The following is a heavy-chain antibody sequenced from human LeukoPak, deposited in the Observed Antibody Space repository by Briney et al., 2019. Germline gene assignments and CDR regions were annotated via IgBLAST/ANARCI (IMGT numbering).Heavy chain of an antibody. CDR3: ARGGTGDGGDYFDY. CDR2: IGGGGSHI. CDR1: GFSLRSYG. V-gene: IGHV3-21*05. J-gene: IGHJ4*02. Sequence: KTGGSLRLSCVASGFSLRSYGMHWVRQAPGKGLEWVSYIGGGGSHIYYADSVKGRFTISRDDAKKSVYLQMNSLRAEDTAVYYCARGGTGDGGDYFDYWGQGTLVTVSS. D-gene: IGHD7-27*01.